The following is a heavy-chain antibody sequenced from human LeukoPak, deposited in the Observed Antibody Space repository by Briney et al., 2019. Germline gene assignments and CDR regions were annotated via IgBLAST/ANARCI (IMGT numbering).Heavy chain of an antibody. V-gene: IGHV3-21*01. Sequence: GGSLRLSCAASGFTFSAYNMNWVRQAPGKGLEWVSSISSSGTSIYYAESSKGRFTISRDNAKNSLYLQMNSLRTEDTAVYYCARHTGPYYSSGSYGLDVWGQGTTVIVSS. CDR2: ISSSGTSI. CDR1: GFTFSAYN. J-gene: IGHJ6*02. CDR3: ARHTGPYYSSGSYGLDV. D-gene: IGHD3-10*01.